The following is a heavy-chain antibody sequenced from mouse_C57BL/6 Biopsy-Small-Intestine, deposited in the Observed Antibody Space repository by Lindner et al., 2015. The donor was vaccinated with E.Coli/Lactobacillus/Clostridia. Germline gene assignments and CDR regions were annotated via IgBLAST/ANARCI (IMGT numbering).Heavy chain of an antibody. D-gene: IGHD2-2*01. V-gene: IGHV1-18*01. CDR1: GYPFTDYY. Sequence: SVKVSCKASGYPFTDYYIHWVRQAPGQGLEWMGWINPNNGDTNYAQNFQGRVTMTRDTSIRTAYVELSSLRSDDTALYYCARRGPAMVVRGNWFDPWGQGTLVTVSS. CDR2: INPNNGDT. CDR3: ARRGPAMVVRGNWFDP. J-gene: IGHJ4*01.